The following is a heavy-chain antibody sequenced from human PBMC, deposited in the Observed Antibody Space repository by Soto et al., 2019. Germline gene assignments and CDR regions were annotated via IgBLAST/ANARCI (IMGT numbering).Heavy chain of an antibody. V-gene: IGHV3-23*01. Sequence: GGSLRLSCAASGLPFSSYAINLVSQALGKGLEWVSAIRGSGGTTYYADSVEGRFTISRDNSKNTLFLQMSSLRADDTAVYYCAKQSFDYLWGTYRYYFDSWGLGTLVTVSS. J-gene: IGHJ4*02. D-gene: IGHD3-16*02. CDR3: AKQSFDYLWGTYRYYFDS. CDR2: IRGSGGTT. CDR1: GLPFSSYA.